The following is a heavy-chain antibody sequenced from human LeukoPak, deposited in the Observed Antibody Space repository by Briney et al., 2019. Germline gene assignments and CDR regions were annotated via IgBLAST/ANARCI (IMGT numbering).Heavy chain of an antibody. CDR3: AADPDTTMAFDY. J-gene: IGHJ4*02. Sequence: GTSVEVSCKASGFTFTSSSIQWVRQARGQRLEWIGWIVGGSSDTYYAQKFQERVTITRDMSTSTAYLELSSLRSEDTAVYYCAADPDTTMAFDYWGQGTLVTVSS. D-gene: IGHD5-18*01. V-gene: IGHV1-58*02. CDR1: GFTFTSSS. CDR2: IVGGSSDT.